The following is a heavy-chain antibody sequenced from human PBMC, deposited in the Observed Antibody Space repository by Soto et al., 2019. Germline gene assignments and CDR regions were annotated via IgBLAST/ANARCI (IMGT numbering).Heavy chain of an antibody. V-gene: IGHV4-59*01. Sequence: PSETLSLTCTVSCGSISSNYRSCIRQPPGKGLEWIGYIFHSGSTTYNPSRKRRVTMSVDTSKNQFSLNLSSVTAADTAVYYCARLHSGSYTYYYYYGMDVWAQGTMVTVSS. D-gene: IGHD1-26*01. J-gene: IGHJ6*02. CDR3: ARLHSGSYTYYYYYGMDV. CDR2: IFHSGST. CDR1: CGSISSNY.